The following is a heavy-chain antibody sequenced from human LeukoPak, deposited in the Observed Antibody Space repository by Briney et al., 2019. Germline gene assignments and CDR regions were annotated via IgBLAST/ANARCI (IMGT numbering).Heavy chain of an antibody. CDR1: GYTFFDFY. D-gene: IGHD2-8*01. CDR2: INPNDGRT. Sequence: ASVKVSCKASGYTFFDFYMHWVRQAPGQGLEWMGIINPNDGRTTDAQKFQGRVSMTSDTSTSTCYMELSSLRPEDTAVYYCARSYFRDARGGFDYWGQGTLVTVSS. CDR3: ARSYFRDARGGFDY. V-gene: IGHV1-46*01. J-gene: IGHJ4*02.